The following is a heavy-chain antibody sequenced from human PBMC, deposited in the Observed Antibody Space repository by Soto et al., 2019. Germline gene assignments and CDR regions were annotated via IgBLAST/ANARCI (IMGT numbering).Heavy chain of an antibody. D-gene: IGHD1-26*01. J-gene: IGHJ4*02. CDR2: ISSSSSYI. CDR1: GFTFSSYS. V-gene: IGHV3-21*01. CDR3: ARGGYSGSYYIDY. Sequence: EVQLVESGGGLVKPGGSLRLSCAASGFTFSSYSMNWVRKAPGKGLEWVSSISSSSSYIYYADSVKGRFTISRDNAKNSLYLQMNSLRAEDTAVYYCARGGYSGSYYIDYWGQGTLVTVSS.